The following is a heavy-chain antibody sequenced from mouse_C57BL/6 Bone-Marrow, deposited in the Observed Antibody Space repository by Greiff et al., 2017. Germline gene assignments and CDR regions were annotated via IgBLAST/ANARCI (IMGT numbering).Heavy chain of an antibody. CDR1: GYTFTDYY. J-gene: IGHJ3*01. D-gene: IGHD2-4*01. CDR3: ARGMEIYCDYDTVAY. Sequence: VQLQQSGPELVKPGASVKISCKASGYTFTDYYMNWVKQSHGKSLEWIGDINPNNGGTSYNQKFKGKATLTVDKSSSTAYMELRSLTSEDSAVXYCARGMEIYCDYDTVAYWGQGTLVTVSA. V-gene: IGHV1-26*01. CDR2: INPNNGGT.